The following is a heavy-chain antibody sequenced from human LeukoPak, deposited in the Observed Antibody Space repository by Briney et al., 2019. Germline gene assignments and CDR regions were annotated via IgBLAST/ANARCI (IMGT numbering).Heavy chain of an antibody. CDR1: GYTSTGYY. CDR2: INPNSGGT. J-gene: IGHJ4*02. CDR3: AREGARGYFWSDY. V-gene: IGHV1-2*02. D-gene: IGHD3-3*01. Sequence: ASVKVSCKASGYTSTGYYMHWVRQAPGQGLEWMGWINPNSGGTNFAQKFQGRVTMTRDTSISTAYMELSRLRSDDTAVYYCAREGARGYFWSDYWGQGTLVTVSS.